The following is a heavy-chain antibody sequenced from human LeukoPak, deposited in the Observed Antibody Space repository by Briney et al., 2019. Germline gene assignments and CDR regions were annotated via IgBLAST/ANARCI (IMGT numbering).Heavy chain of an antibody. Sequence: GGSLRLSCAASGFTFDDYAMHWVRQAPGKGLEWVSGISWNSGSIGYAVSVKGRFTISRDNAKNSLYLQMNSLRAEDTALYYCAKDASPLIPAEYFQHWGQGTLVTVSS. CDR2: ISWNSGSI. CDR1: GFTFDDYA. CDR3: AKDASPLIPAEYFQH. J-gene: IGHJ1*01. V-gene: IGHV3-9*01.